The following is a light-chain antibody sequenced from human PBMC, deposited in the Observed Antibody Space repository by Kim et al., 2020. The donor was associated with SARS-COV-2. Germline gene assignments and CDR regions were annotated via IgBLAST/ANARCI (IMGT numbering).Light chain of an antibody. V-gene: IGKV1-5*03. CDR1: HKSSSH. CDR3: QQYNNTPWT. CDR2: NAS. J-gene: IGKJ1*01. Sequence: AAVGDRITITCRASHKSSSHLAWYQQKQGRDPNHLIYNASSLENGVPSRCIGSGSGTEVSLSISSLQPDDFATFYCQQYNNTPWTFGQGTKVDIK.